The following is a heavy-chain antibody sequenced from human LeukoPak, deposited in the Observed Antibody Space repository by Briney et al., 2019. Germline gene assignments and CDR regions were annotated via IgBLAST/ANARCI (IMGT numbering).Heavy chain of an antibody. CDR2: IKQDGSEK. D-gene: IGHD3-16*01. Sequence: GGSLRLSCAASGIIITSYWMSWVRQTPGKGLEWVANIKQDGSEKNYVDSVKGRFTIFRDNARNSLYLQMNSLRAEDTAVYYCASHSYGYNHWGQGTLVIISS. CDR1: GIIITSYW. J-gene: IGHJ5*02. V-gene: IGHV3-7*01. CDR3: ASHSYGYNH.